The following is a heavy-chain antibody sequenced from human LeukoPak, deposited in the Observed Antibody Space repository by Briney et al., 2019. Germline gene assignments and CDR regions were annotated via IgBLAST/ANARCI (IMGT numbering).Heavy chain of an antibody. CDR2: ISSGSSTI. CDR3: AKVGGSGWYFDY. Sequence: GGSLRLSCAASRFTFSSYSMNWVRQAPGKGLEWVSYISSGSSTIHYADSVKGRFTISGDNAKNSLYLQMNSLRAEDTAVYYCAKVGGSGWYFDYWGQGTLVTVSS. V-gene: IGHV3-48*04. D-gene: IGHD6-19*01. J-gene: IGHJ4*02. CDR1: RFTFSSYS.